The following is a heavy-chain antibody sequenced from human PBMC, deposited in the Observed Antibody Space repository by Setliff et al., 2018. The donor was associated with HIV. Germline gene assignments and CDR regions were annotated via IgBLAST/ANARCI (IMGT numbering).Heavy chain of an antibody. CDR1: EFSFNNSW. D-gene: IGHD3-22*01. J-gene: IGHJ4*02. CDR2: IKSKIDGETT. Sequence: GSLRLSCASSEFSFNNSWMTWVRQAPGRGLEWVGRIKSKIDGETTDYAAPVKGRFTISRDDSKNTVYLHMNSLKTEDTAVYYCIWSGSSGLYYFDHWGQGTLVTVSS. V-gene: IGHV3-15*01. CDR3: IWSGSSGLYYFDH.